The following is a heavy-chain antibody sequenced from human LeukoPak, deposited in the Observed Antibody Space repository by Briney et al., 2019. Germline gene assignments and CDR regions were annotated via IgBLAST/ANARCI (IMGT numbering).Heavy chain of an antibody. CDR3: ARAGGRSWFDP. CDR2: INPNSGGT. Sequence: ASVKVSCKASGYSFNDKYLHWVRQAPGQGLEWMRSINPNSGGTNYAQKFQGRVTMTTDTSMSTAYMELSRLTSDDTAVYYCARAGGRSWFDPWGQGTLVTVSS. V-gene: IGHV1-2*02. J-gene: IGHJ5*02. CDR1: GYSFNDKY.